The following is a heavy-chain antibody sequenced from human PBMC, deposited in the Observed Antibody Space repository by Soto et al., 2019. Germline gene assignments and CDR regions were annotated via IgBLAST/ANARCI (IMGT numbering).Heavy chain of an antibody. J-gene: IGHJ6*02. Sequence: QVQLQESGPGLVKPSETLSLTCTVSGGSVSSGTYYWSWIRQPPGKGLEWIGYIYYSGSTNYNPSLKSRATISLDTSKNQFSLKLSSVTAADTAVYYCARDLSMDVWGQGTTVTVSS. CDR1: GGSVSSGTYY. CDR2: IYYSGST. CDR3: ARDLSMDV. V-gene: IGHV4-61*01.